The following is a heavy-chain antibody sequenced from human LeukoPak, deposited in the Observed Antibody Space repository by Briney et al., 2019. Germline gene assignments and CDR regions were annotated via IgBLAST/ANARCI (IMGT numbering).Heavy chain of an antibody. D-gene: IGHD3-10*01. Sequence: SETLSLTCIVSGGSISSYYWSWIRQPPGKGLEWIGYIHYSGSTNYNPSLKSRVTISVDTSKNQFSLKLSSVTAADTAVYYCARGGATYYYGSGRNLGMDVWGQGTTVTVSS. CDR1: GGSISSYY. J-gene: IGHJ6*02. CDR3: ARGGATYYYGSGRNLGMDV. CDR2: IHYSGST. V-gene: IGHV4-59*12.